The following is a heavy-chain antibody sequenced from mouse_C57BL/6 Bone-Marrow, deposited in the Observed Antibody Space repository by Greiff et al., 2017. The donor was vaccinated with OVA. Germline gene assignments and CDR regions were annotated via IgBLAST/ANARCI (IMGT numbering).Heavy chain of an antibody. CDR2: ISSGSSNI. V-gene: IGHV5-17*01. CDR3: ATDYAMDY. Sequence: EVKLVESGGGLVKPGGSLKLSCAASGFTFSDYGMHWVRQAPEKGLEWVAYISSGSSNIYYADTVKGRFTISRDNATNTLFLHMTSLRSEDTAMYYCATDYAMDYWGQGTSVTVSS. CDR1: GFTFSDYG. J-gene: IGHJ4*01.